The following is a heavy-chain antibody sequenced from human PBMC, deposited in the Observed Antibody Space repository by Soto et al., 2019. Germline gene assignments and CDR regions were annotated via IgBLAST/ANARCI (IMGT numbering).Heavy chain of an antibody. CDR3: ARKSYYYYYGMDV. V-gene: IGHV4-34*01. Sequence: KTSETLSLTCAVYGGSFSGYYWSWIRQPPGKGLEWIGEINHSGSTNYNPSLKSRVTISVDTSKNQFSLKLSSVTAADTAVYYCARKSYYYYYGMDVWGQGTTVTVSS. CDR2: INHSGST. CDR1: GGSFSGYY. J-gene: IGHJ6*02.